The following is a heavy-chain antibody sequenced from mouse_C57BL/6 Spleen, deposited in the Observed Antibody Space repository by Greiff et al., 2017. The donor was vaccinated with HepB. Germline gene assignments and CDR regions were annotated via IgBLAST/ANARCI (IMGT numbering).Heavy chain of an antibody. V-gene: IGHV1-18*01. CDR2: INPNNGGT. D-gene: IGHD1-1*01. CDR3: ARSSSYTTSFAY. CDR1: GYTFTDYN. J-gene: IGHJ3*01. Sequence: EVQLQQSGPELVKPGASVKIPCKASGYTFTDYNMDWVKQSHGKSLEWIGDINPNNGGTIYNQKFKGKATLTVDKSSSTAYMELRSLTSEDTAVYYCARSSSYTTSFAYWGQGTLVTVSA.